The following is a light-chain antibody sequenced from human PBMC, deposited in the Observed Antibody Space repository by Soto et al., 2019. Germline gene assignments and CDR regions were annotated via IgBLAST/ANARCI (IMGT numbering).Light chain of an antibody. CDR3: QQYGTYPLT. V-gene: IGKV1-5*03. J-gene: IGKJ1*01. CDR1: QSINTA. Sequence: DIQMTQSPSTLSASVGDRVTITCRASQSINTALAWYQQKPGKAPKVLIYKASSVRNGVPSRFSGSGSGTEFTLTISSLQPDDFASYYCQQYGTYPLTFGQGTKVEIK. CDR2: KAS.